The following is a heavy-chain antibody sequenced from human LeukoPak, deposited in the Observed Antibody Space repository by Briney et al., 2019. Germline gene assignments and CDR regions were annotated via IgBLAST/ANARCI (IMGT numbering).Heavy chain of an antibody. D-gene: IGHD2-15*01. CDR3: ARTNLGYCSGGSCYYYYYMDV. Sequence: GASVTVSCKASGGTFTSYAISWVRQAPGQGLEWMGGIIPIFGTANYAQKFQGRVTITTDESTSTAYMELSSLRSEDTAVYYCARTNLGYCSGGSCYYYYYMDVWGKGTTVTVSS. V-gene: IGHV1-69*05. J-gene: IGHJ6*03. CDR1: GGTFTSYA. CDR2: IIPIFGTA.